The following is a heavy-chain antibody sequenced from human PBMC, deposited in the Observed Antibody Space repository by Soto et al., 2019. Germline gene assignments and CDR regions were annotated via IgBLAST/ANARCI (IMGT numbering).Heavy chain of an antibody. D-gene: IGHD2-21*02. J-gene: IGHJ4*02. Sequence: SETLSLTCTVSGGSISSSSYYWGWIRQPPGKGLEWIGSIYYSGSTYYNPSLKSRVTISVDTSKNQFSLKLSSVTAADTAVYYCARRLLYCGGDCYSRAEIDYWGQGTLVTVSS. CDR3: ARRLLYCGGDCYSRAEIDY. CDR1: GGSISSSSYY. CDR2: IYYSGST. V-gene: IGHV4-39*01.